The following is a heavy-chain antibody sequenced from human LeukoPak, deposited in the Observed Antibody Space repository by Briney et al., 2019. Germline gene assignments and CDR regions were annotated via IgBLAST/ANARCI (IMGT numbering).Heavy chain of an antibody. V-gene: IGHV1-69*17. CDR2: IIPLFGIA. J-gene: IGHJ6*03. CDR1: GGTFSRYA. CDR3: ARGTPENYYYYYMDV. Sequence: GSSVKVSCKASGGTFSRYAFSWVRQAPGQGLEWMGGIIPLFGIANYAQKFQGRVTITADKSTSTAYMELSSLRSEDTAVYYCARGTPENYYYYYMDVWGKGTTVTVSS.